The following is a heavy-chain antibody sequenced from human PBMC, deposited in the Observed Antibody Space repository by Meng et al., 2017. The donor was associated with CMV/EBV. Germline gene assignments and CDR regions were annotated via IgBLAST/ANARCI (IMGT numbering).Heavy chain of an antibody. J-gene: IGHJ4*02. D-gene: IGHD2-2*01. Sequence: GESLKISCAASGFTFSNDWMSWVRQAPGKGLEWVGRIKSKTDGGTTDYAAPVKGRFTISRDDSKNTLYLQMNSLKTEDTAVYYCTSELGYCSSTSCYVDYWGQGTLVTVSS. CDR2: IKSKTDGGTT. CDR3: TSELGYCSSTSCYVDY. CDR1: GFTFSNDW. V-gene: IGHV3-15*01.